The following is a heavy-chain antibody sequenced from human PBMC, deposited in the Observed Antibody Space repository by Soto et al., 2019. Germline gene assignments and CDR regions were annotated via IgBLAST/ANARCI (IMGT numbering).Heavy chain of an antibody. J-gene: IGHJ2*01. CDR1: QFTFSYYD. CDR3: AEGRPPFDL. Sequence: EVQLLESGGGLVQPGGSLRLSCADSQFTFSYYDMGWVRQAPGKGLEWVSLISGSGGSTNYADSVKGRFAISRDNSENTLYPQMNKLGAEETALYYGAEGRPPFDLWGSDPLVNVPS. V-gene: IGHV3-23*01. CDR2: ISGSGGST. D-gene: IGHD1-1*01.